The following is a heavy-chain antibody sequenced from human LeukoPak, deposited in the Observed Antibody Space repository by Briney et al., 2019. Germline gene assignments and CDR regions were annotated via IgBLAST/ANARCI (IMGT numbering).Heavy chain of an antibody. V-gene: IGHV4-59*11. CDR2: VSKTGST. CDR3: AREGAHRSGWSPFDY. Sequence: SETLSLTCSVSGASISEPFWSWIRQPPGQTLEWIGYVSKTGSTNYNPSLRSRVTISKDTSRNQLSLKLTSATAADTAVYYCAREGAHRSGWSPFDYWGQGTLVTVSS. D-gene: IGHD6-19*01. J-gene: IGHJ4*02. CDR1: GASISEPF.